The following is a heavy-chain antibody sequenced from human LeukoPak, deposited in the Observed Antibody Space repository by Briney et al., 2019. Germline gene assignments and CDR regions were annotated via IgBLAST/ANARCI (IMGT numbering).Heavy chain of an antibody. Sequence: VTVTFKGSGYTFTGCCMDWVRQPPAQGLEGVGWSNPNSGGTNYAEKFQGRVTMTRDTSISTAYMELSRLRSDDTAVYYCARDLEYCSSTSCHYYMDVWGKGTTVTVSS. D-gene: IGHD2-2*01. CDR3: ARDLEYCSSTSCHYYMDV. CDR1: GYTFTGCC. V-gene: IGHV1-2*02. CDR2: SNPNSGGT. J-gene: IGHJ6*03.